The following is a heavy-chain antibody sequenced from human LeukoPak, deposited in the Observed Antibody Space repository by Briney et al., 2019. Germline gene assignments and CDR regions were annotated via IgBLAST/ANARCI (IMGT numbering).Heavy chain of an antibody. Sequence: PSETLSLTCAVYGGSFSGYYWSWIRQPPGKGLEWIGEINHSGSTNYNPSLKSRVTISVDTSKNQFSLKLSSVTAADTAVYYCARSLLRWWFDPWGQGTLVTVSS. CDR1: GGSFSGYY. V-gene: IGHV4-34*01. CDR2: INHSGST. CDR3: ARSLLRWWFDP. J-gene: IGHJ5*02. D-gene: IGHD4-23*01.